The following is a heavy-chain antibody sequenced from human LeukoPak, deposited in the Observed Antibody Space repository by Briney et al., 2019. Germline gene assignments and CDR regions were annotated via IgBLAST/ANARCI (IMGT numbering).Heavy chain of an antibody. V-gene: IGHV4-34*01. D-gene: IGHD3-10*01. CDR3: ARSYRRFGDPLRD. Sequence: SETLSLTCAVYGGSFSGYYWSWIRQPPGKGLEWIGEINHSGSTNYNPSLKSRVTISVDTSKNQFSLKLSSVTAADTAVYYCARSYRRFGDPLRDWGQGTLVTVSS. CDR1: GGSFSGYY. CDR2: INHSGST. J-gene: IGHJ4*02.